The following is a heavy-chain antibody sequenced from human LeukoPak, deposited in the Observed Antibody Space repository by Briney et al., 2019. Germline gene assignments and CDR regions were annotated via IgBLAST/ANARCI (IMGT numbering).Heavy chain of an antibody. CDR1: GFTFSSYW. D-gene: IGHD3-16*01. Sequence: GGSLRLSCAASGFTFSSYWMSWVRQAPGKGLEWVAKIKQDGSEKYYGDSVKGRFTISRDNAKNSLYLQMNSPRAEDTAVYYCASWGSPTDYWGQGTLVTVSS. J-gene: IGHJ4*02. CDR2: IKQDGSEK. V-gene: IGHV3-7*01. CDR3: ASWGSPTDY.